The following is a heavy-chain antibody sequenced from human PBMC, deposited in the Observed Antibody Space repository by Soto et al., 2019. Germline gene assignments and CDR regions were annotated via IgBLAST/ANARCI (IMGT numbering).Heavy chain of an antibody. V-gene: IGHV1-69*13. D-gene: IGHD3-9*01. CDR3: ARGVLRYFDWAANSGMDV. J-gene: IGHJ6*02. Sequence: GASVKVSCKASGGTFSSYAISWVRQAPGQGLEWMGGIIPIFGTANYAQKFQGRVTITADESTSTAYMELSSLRSEDTAVYYCARGVLRYFDWAANSGMDVWGQGTTVTVSS. CDR2: IIPIFGTA. CDR1: GGTFSSYA.